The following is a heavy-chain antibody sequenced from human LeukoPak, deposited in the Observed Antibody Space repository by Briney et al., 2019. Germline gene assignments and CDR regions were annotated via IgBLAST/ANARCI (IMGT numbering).Heavy chain of an antibody. V-gene: IGHV4-4*07. CDR2: IDTSGNT. J-gene: IGHJ3*02. CDR1: GGSISIYR. D-gene: IGHD3-10*01. CDR3: ARGIVRGVSAPDI. Sequence: MSSETLSLTCTLSGGSISIYRWSWIRQPAGKGLEWMGRIDTSGNTNYNPSLNGRVTMSVDTSKTQFYLNLRSVTAADTAIYYCARGIVRGVSAPDIWGQGTMVTVSS.